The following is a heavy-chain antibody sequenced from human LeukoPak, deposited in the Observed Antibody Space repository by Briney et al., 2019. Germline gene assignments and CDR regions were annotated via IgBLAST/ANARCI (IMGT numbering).Heavy chain of an antibody. V-gene: IGHV3-15*01. D-gene: IGHD1-26*01. CDR1: GFTFSNAG. CDR3: ARALRGWELQPHY. CDR2: IKSKTDGGTT. J-gene: IGHJ4*02. Sequence: SGGSLRLSCAASGFTFSNAGMSWVRQAPGKGLDWVGRIKSKTDGGTTDYAAPVKGRFTISRDNAKDSLYLQMNSLRAEDTAVYYCARALRGWELQPHYWGQGTLVAVSS.